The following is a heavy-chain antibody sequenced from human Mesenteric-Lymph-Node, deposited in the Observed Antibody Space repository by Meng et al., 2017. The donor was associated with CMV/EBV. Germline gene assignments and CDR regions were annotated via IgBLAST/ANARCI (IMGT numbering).Heavy chain of an antibody. Sequence: SETLSLTCSVSGGSISSYYWNWVRQPPGKGLEWIGHIYYRGNTNYNPSLKSRVTISVDTSKNQFSLKLSSVTAADTAVYYCARDSGYDTFPSYYYYGMDVWGQGTTVTVSS. D-gene: IGHD5-12*01. CDR1: GGSISSYY. V-gene: IGHV4-59*01. CDR3: ARDSGYDTFPSYYYYGMDV. J-gene: IGHJ6*02. CDR2: IYYRGNT.